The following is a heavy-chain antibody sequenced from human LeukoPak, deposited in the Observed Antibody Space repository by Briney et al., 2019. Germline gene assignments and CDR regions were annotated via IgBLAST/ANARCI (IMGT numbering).Heavy chain of an antibody. CDR2: IIPILNIA. V-gene: IGHV1-69*04. D-gene: IGHD3-22*01. CDR1: GGTFSSYA. CDR3: ARSGYYYDSSGYYDN. J-gene: IGHJ4*02. Sequence: ASVKVSCKASGGTFSSYAISWVRQAPGQGLEWMGRIIPILNIANYAQKFQGRVTITADISTTTAYTELSSLRSEDTAMYYCARSGYYYDSSGYYDNWGQGTLVTVSS.